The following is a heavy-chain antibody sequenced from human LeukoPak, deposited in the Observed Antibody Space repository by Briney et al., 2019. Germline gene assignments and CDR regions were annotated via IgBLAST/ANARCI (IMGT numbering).Heavy chain of an antibody. V-gene: IGHV1-46*01. J-gene: IGHJ4*02. D-gene: IGHD1-1*01. Sequence: GASVKVSCTASGYTFTMYYIHWVRQAPGQGLEWMGIINPSGGSTTYAQKFQGRVTMTRDTSTSTVYMELSSLRSEDTAVYYCARDLSEVERPLDHWGQGTLVTVSS. CDR2: INPSGGST. CDR1: GYTFTMYY. CDR3: ARDLSEVERPLDH.